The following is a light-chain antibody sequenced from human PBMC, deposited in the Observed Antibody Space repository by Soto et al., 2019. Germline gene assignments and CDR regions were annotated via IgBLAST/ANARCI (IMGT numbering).Light chain of an antibody. Sequence: DIQMTQSPSSLCACVGDSVTITCLAIQDISNNLGWFQQKPGKAPKRLIYAASSLQSGVPSRFSGSGSGTEFTLTISSLQPEDFATYYCLQHTYLWTFGQGTKVDIK. J-gene: IGKJ1*01. CDR1: QDISNN. V-gene: IGKV1-17*01. CDR2: AAS. CDR3: LQHTYLWT.